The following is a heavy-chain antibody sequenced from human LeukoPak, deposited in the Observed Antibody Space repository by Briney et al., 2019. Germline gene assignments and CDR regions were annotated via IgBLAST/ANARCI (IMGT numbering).Heavy chain of an antibody. CDR2: INHSGST. J-gene: IGHJ4*02. CDR3: ARDGDVTYFDY. D-gene: IGHD5-24*01. Sequence: SETLSLTCAVYGGSFSGYYWSWIRQPPGKGLEWIGEINHSGSTNYNPSLKSRVTISVDKSKNQFSLKLSSVTAADTAVYYCARDGDVTYFDYWGQGTLVTVSS. V-gene: IGHV4-34*01. CDR1: GGSFSGYY.